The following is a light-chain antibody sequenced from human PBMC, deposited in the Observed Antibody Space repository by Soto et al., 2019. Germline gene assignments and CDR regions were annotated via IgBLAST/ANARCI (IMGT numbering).Light chain of an antibody. CDR1: SSDVGGYNY. CDR2: DVN. Sequence: QSALTQPASMSGSPGQSITISCTGTSSDVGGYNYVSWYQQHPGNAPKLMLYDVNNRPSGVSIRFSGSKSGNTASLTVSGLQAEDEADYYCSSYTGSNTLLFGGGTKVTVL. J-gene: IGLJ2*01. CDR3: SSYTGSNTLL. V-gene: IGLV2-14*01.